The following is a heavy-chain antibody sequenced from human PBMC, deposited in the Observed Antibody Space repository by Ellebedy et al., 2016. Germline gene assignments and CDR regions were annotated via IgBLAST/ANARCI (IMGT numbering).Heavy chain of an antibody. CDR3: ARGGGKKRITIFGVVITNWCDP. V-gene: IGHV4-34*01. CDR2: INHSGST. J-gene: IGHJ5*02. CDR1: GGSFSGYY. D-gene: IGHD3-3*01. Sequence: GSLRLXXAVYGGSFSGYYWTWIRQPPGTGLEWIGEINHSGSTNYNPSLKSRVTISVDTSKNQFSLKLSSVTAADTAVYYCARGGGKKRITIFGVVITNWCDPWGQGTLVTVSS.